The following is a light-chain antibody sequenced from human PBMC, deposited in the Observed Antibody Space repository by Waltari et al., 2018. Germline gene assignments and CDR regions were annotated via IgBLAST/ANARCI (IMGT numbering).Light chain of an antibody. V-gene: IGKV1-39*01. CDR2: GAS. CDR3: QQAYNVPPIT. CDR1: QTINKT. Sequence: DIQMTQSPPSLSASIGDRVTITCRASQTINKTLNWYQQKEGKAPQLLIFGASSLRSGVPSRFSGTGSGTEFTLTISGLQPEDFATYYCQQAYNVPPITFGQGTRLDLK. J-gene: IGKJ5*01.